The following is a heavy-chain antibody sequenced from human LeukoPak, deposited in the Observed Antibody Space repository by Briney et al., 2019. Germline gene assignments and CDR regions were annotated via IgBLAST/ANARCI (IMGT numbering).Heavy chain of an antibody. CDR2: INTDESKI. CDR3: ARDICSSTSCRGRGNYYFDY. V-gene: IGHV3-74*01. CDR1: GFTFSSHW. Sequence: GGSLRLSCAASGFTFSSHWMHWVRQTPGKGLVWVSRINTDESKINHADSVKGRFTISRDNAKNMLYLQMNSLRAEDTAVYYCARDICSSTSCRGRGNYYFDYWGQGTLVTVSS. J-gene: IGHJ4*02. D-gene: IGHD2-2*01.